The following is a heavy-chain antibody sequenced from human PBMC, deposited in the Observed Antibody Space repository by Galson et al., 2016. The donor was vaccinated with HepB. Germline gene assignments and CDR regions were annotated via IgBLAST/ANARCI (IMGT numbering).Heavy chain of an antibody. CDR1: GFTFSRFW. Sequence: SLRLSCAASGFTFSRFWMNWVRQAPGKGLEWVASIKEDGSKTSYVDSVKGRFTISRDNVENSLYLQMNSLRAEDTAVYFCARHFGSGTIPFDVWGQGTMVIVSS. V-gene: IGHV3-7*03. J-gene: IGHJ3*01. CDR3: ARHFGSGTIPFDV. CDR2: IKEDGSKT. D-gene: IGHD3-10*01.